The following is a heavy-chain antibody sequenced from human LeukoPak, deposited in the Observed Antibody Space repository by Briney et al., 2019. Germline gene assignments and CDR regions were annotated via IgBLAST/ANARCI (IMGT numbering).Heavy chain of an antibody. CDR1: GYSFKSYW. Sequence: GESLKISCKGSGYSFKSYWIAWVRQMPGKGLEWMGTIYPGDSETRYSPSFQGQVTIPVDKSLSTAYVQWSSLKASDTAMYYCARQLSSITSSPNYWGQGTLVAVSS. D-gene: IGHD3-10*01. CDR2: IYPGDSET. V-gene: IGHV5-51*01. J-gene: IGHJ4*02. CDR3: ARQLSSITSSPNY.